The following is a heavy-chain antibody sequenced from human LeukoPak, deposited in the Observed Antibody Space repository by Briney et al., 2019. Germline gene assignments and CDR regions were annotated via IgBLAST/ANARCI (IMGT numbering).Heavy chain of an antibody. D-gene: IGHD4-11*01. V-gene: IGHV4-39*01. CDR3: AGRGDYSYYFDY. CDR1: GGSISSGTYY. Sequence: SETLSLTCTVSGGSISSGTYYWGWIRQPPGKGLEWIGRIYYSGSTDYNPSLKSRVTISVDTSKNQFSLKLSSVTAADTAVYYCAGRGDYSYYFDYWGQGTLVAVSS. CDR2: IYYSGST. J-gene: IGHJ4*02.